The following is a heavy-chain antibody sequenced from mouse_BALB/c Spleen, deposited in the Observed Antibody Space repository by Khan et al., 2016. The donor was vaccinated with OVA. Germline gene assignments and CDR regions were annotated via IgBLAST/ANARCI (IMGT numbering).Heavy chain of an antibody. CDR1: GYSIISDYA. CDR2: ISYSGST. D-gene: IGHD2-3*01. V-gene: IGHV3-2*02. Sequence: EVQLQESGPGLVKPSQSLSLTCTVTGYSIISDYAWNWIRQFPGNKLEWMGYISYSGSTNYNPALKSRISITRATSKNQFFLQLNSVTTEDTATYYCARDGSRYNYAIDYWGQGTSVTVSS. J-gene: IGHJ4*01. CDR3: ARDGSRYNYAIDY.